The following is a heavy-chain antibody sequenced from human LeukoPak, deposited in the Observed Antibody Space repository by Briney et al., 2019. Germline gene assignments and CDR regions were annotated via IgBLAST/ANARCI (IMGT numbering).Heavy chain of an antibody. D-gene: IGHD3-10*01. J-gene: IGHJ4*02. V-gene: IGHV3-7*01. CDR2: IKEDGSEK. CDR1: GFTFSTYW. CDR3: AREGWFGELLIHPFDN. Sequence: GGSLRLSCAASGFTFSTYWMSWVRQAPGKGLEWVANIKEDGSEKYYLDSVKGRFTISRDNAKNSLYLQMNSLRAEDTAVYYCAREGWFGELLIHPFDNWGLGTLVTVSS.